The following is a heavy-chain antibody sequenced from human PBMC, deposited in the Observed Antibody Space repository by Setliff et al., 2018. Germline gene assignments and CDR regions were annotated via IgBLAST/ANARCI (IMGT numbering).Heavy chain of an antibody. CDR2: IGVYTGRI. J-gene: IGHJ6*02. D-gene: IGHD1-26*01. Sequence: GASVKVSCKASGYTFSESIVSWVRQAPGQGLEWMGWIGVYTGRISSAQKFQDRLTMTTEKSTNMAYMELRGLKSDDTATYYCARFRVSSGGYNYYAMDVWGQGTTVTVSS. CDR1: GYTFSESI. V-gene: IGHV1-18*01. CDR3: ARFRVSSGGYNYYAMDV.